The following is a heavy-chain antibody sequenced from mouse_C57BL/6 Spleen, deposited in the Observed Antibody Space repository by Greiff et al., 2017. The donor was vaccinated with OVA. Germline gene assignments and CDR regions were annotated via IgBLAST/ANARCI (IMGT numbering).Heavy chain of an antibody. CDR2: IDPSDSET. J-gene: IGHJ2*01. D-gene: IGHD2-5*01. Sequence: QVQLQQPGAELVRPGSSVKLSCKASGYTFTSYWMHWVKQRPIQGLEWIGNIDPSDSETHYNQKFKDKATLTVDKSSSTAYIQLSSLTSEDSAVYDCARRGSKGEYYFDYWGQGTTLTVSS. V-gene: IGHV1-52*01. CDR3: ARRGSKGEYYFDY. CDR1: GYTFTSYW.